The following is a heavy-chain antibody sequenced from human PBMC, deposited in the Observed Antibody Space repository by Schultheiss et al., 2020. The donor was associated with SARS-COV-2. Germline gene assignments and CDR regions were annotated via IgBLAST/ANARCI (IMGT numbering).Heavy chain of an antibody. CDR1: GGSISSSSYY. J-gene: IGHJ6*02. CDR2: IYYSGST. D-gene: IGHD3-22*01. V-gene: IGHV4-39*07. CDR3: ARDAYYYDSSGPSTSHYYYYGMDV. Sequence: SETLSLTCTVSGGSISSSSYYWGWIRQPPGKGLEWIGSIYYSGSTYYNPSLKSRVTISVDTSKNQFSLKLSSVTAADTAVYYCARDAYYYDSSGPSTSHYYYYGMDVWGQGTTVTVSS.